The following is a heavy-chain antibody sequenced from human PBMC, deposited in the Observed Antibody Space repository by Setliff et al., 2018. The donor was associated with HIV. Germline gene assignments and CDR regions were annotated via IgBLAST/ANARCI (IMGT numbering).Heavy chain of an antibody. Sequence: ASVKVSCKASGYRFPHYYIHWVRQAPGQGLEWMGLINPSGGRTSYAQKFQGRLTMTRETSRSTVYMELSSLRSEDKTVYYCASCGAGEWHLYMDVWGKGTAVTVSS. V-gene: IGHV1-46*01. CDR2: INPSGGRT. CDR3: ASCGAGEWHLYMDV. D-gene: IGHD3-16*01. CDR1: GYRFPHYY. J-gene: IGHJ6*03.